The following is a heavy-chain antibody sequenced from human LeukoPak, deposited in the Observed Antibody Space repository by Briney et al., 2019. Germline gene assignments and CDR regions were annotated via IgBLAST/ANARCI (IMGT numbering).Heavy chain of an antibody. Sequence: ALVKVSCKASGYSFISNAIHWVRQAPGQRLEWMGWIHSGSGNTKYSQKFQGRVTITRDTSATTAYMELSSLKSEDTAVYYCAKREVRHFDYWGQGTLVTVSS. CDR2: IHSGSGNT. CDR1: GYSFISNA. D-gene: IGHD3-10*01. J-gene: IGHJ4*02. V-gene: IGHV1-3*04. CDR3: AKREVRHFDY.